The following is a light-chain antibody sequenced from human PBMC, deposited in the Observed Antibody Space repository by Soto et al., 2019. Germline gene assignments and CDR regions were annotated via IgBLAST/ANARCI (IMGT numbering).Light chain of an antibody. CDR3: QQYGSSFT. Sequence: EIVMTQSPATRSVSPGEGATVSCRASQSVSSHLAWYQHKPGQAPRLLISGASSRATGIPDRFSGSGSGTDSTLTISRLEPEDFAVYYCQQYGSSFTFGGGTKVDIK. V-gene: IGKV3-20*01. CDR2: GAS. CDR1: QSVSSH. J-gene: IGKJ4*01.